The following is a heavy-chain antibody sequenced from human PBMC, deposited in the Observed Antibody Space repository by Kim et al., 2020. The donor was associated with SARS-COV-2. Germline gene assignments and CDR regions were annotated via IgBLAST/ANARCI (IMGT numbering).Heavy chain of an antibody. CDR2: ISSSSSTI. CDR1: GFTFSSYS. V-gene: IGHV3-48*02. Sequence: GGSLRLSCAASGFTFSSYSMNWVRQAPGKGLEWVSYISSSSSTIYYADSVKGRFTISRDNAKNSLYLQMNSLRDEDTAVYYCANSPEGPSNYGDYERIWAFDIWGQGTMVTVSS. CDR3: ANSPEGPSNYGDYERIWAFDI. D-gene: IGHD4-17*01. J-gene: IGHJ3*02.